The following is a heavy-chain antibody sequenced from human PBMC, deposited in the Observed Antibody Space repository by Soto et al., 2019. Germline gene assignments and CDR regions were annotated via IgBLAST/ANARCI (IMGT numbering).Heavy chain of an antibody. CDR3: ASPSSGTSEMSAFDI. V-gene: IGHV3-30-3*01. Sequence: GGSLRLSCAASGFTFSSYAMHWVRQAPGKGLEWVAVISYDGSNKYYADSVKGRFTISRDNSKNTLYLQMNSLRAEDTAVYYCASPSSGTSEMSAFDIWGQGTMVTVSS. CDR1: GFTFSSYA. J-gene: IGHJ3*02. CDR2: ISYDGSNK. D-gene: IGHD1-26*01.